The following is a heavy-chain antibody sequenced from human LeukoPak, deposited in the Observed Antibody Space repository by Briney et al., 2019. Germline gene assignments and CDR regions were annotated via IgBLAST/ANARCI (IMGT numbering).Heavy chain of an antibody. CDR1: GGSFSGYY. D-gene: IGHD2-2*01. CDR2: INHSGST. J-gene: IGHJ5*02. Sequence: SEPLSLTCAVYGGSFSGYYWSWIRQPPGKGLEWIGEINHSGSTNYNPSLKSRVTISVDTSKNQFSLKLSSVTAADTAVYYCARKYCSSTSCYRGWFDPWGQGTLVTVSS. CDR3: ARKYCSSTSCYRGWFDP. V-gene: IGHV4-34*01.